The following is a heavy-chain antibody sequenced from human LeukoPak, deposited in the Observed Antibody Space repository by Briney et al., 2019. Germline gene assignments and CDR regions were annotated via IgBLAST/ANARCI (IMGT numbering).Heavy chain of an antibody. CDR3: AKRLRDWELLIDS. Sequence: GGSLRLSCAASGFTFSDYYMDWVRQAPGKGLEWVAFIRYDESNRYYADSVKGRFTISKDNSKKRLYLQMNSLRPDDTAVYYCAKRLRDWELLIDSWGQGTLVTVSS. CDR1: GFTFSDYY. V-gene: IGHV3-30*02. D-gene: IGHD1-26*01. CDR2: IRYDESNR. J-gene: IGHJ4*02.